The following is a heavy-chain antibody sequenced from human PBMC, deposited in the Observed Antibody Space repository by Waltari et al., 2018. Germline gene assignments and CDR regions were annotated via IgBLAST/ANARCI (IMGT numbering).Heavy chain of an antibody. D-gene: IGHD1-1*01. CDR3: ATQTWKDDWWWLDP. J-gene: IGHJ5*02. CDR1: GGPISSGTYY. CDR2: ISTNGAI. V-gene: IGHV4-61*02. Sequence: QVQLQESGPGLVKVSQTLSLTCTVSGGPISSGTYYWSWIRQPAGKGLEWIGRISTNGAISYNPSLESRVTISKDTSTNQFSLKVRSVTAADTAVYYCATQTWKDDWWWLDPWGQGTLVIVSS.